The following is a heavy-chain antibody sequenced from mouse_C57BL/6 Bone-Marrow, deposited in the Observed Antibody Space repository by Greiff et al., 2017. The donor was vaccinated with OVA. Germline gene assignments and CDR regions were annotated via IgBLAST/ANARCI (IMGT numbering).Heavy chain of an antibody. D-gene: IGHD1-1*01. CDR3: ARTTVVAIDY. J-gene: IGHJ2*01. CDR1: GFTFSDYG. V-gene: IGHV5-17*01. CDR2: ISSGSSTI. Sequence: EVQGVESGGGLVKPGGSLKLSCAAPGFTFSDYGMHWVRQAPEKGLEWVAYISSGSSTIYYADTVKGRFTISRDNAKNTLFLQMTSLRSEDTAMYYCARTTVVAIDYWGQGTTLTVSS.